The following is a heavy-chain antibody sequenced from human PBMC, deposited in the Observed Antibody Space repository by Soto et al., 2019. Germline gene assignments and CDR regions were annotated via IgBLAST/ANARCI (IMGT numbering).Heavy chain of an antibody. CDR3: ARDRPTTGYYFGDDSYYYYGMDV. CDR2: IKQDGSEK. V-gene: IGHV3-7*01. CDR1: GFTFSSYW. Sequence: GGSLRLSCAASGFTFSSYWMSWVRQAPGKGLEWVANIKQDGSEKYYVDSVKGRFTISRDNAKNSLYLQMNSLRAEDTAVYYCARDRPTTGYYFGDDSYYYYGMDVWGQGTTVTVSS. J-gene: IGHJ6*02. D-gene: IGHD3-9*01.